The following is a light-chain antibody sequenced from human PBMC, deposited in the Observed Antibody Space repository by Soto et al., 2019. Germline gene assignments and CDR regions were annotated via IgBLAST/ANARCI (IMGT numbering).Light chain of an antibody. V-gene: IGKV1-8*01. CDR1: QGISSY. CDR2: AAS. CDR3: QHYYSYPPT. J-gene: IGKJ1*01. Sequence: AIRMTQSPSSFSASTGDRVTITCRASQGISSYLAWYQQKPGKAPKLLIYAASTLQSGVPSRFSGSGSGTDFTLTISCLQSEYFATYYCQHYYSYPPTFGQGTKVEIK.